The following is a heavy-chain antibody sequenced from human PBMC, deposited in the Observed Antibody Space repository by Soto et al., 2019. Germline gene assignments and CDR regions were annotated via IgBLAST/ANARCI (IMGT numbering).Heavy chain of an antibody. Sequence: SETLSLTCTVSGGSLSGYYWTWIRQPPGKGLEWIGYIYHNGGTSYNPSLKSRVSISLDRSRNQFSLKLTSVTAADTAMYYCATNYAYYYYYGMDVWGQGTTVTVSS. J-gene: IGHJ6*02. CDR1: GGSLSGYY. CDR3: ATNYAYYYYYGMDV. D-gene: IGHD4-4*01. V-gene: IGHV4-59*01. CDR2: IYHNGGT.